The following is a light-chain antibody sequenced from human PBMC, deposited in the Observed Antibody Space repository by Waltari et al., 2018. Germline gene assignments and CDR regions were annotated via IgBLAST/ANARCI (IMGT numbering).Light chain of an antibody. V-gene: IGKV3-15*01. CDR1: QSVFSN. Sequence: EVVMTQSPATLSVPPGERVTLSCRASQSVFSNLAGYQQRPGQAPRLVIYGTSTRAAGIPARFSGSGSGTDYTLTISSMQSEDSAIYYCQQYNQWPTFGGGTKVQIK. CDR3: QQYNQWPT. CDR2: GTS. J-gene: IGKJ4*01.